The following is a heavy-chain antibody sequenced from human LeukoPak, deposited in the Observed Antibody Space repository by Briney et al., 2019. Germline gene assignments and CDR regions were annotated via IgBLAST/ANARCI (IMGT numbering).Heavy chain of an antibody. CDR3: AAEEYCSGGSCFDAFDI. Sequence: SVKVSCKASGFTFTSSAMQWVRQARGQRLGWIGWIVVGSGNTNYAQKFQERVTITRDMSTSTAYMELSSLRSEDTAVYYCAAEEYCSGGSCFDAFDIWGQGTIVTVSS. D-gene: IGHD2-15*01. J-gene: IGHJ3*02. CDR1: GFTFTSSA. V-gene: IGHV1-58*02. CDR2: IVVGSGNT.